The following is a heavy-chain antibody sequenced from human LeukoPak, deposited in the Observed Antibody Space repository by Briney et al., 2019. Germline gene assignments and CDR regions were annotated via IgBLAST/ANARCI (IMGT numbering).Heavy chain of an antibody. D-gene: IGHD3-3*01. CDR1: GFTFRSYW. CDR3: ARLYGGVTIFVY. J-gene: IGHJ4*02. Sequence: PGGSLRLSCAASGFTFRSYWMSWVRQAPGKGLEWVATINPDGSVTYYVDSVKGRFTISRDNARNSVYLQMDSLRTEDTAAYFCARLYGGVTIFVYWGQGTLVTVSS. V-gene: IGHV3-7*03. CDR2: INPDGSVT.